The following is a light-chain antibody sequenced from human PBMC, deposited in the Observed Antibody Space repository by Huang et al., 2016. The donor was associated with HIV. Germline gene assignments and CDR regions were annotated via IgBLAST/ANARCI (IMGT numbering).Light chain of an antibody. CDR2: GAS. J-gene: IGKJ2*01. V-gene: IGKV3-20*01. CDR3: QQYGSSPPYT. Sequence: EIVLTQSPGTLSLSPGERATLSCRASQSVSAGYLAWYQQKPGQAPSLLIYGASTRATGIPDRFSGSGSGTDFTLTISRLEPEDFAVYYCQQYGSSPPYTFGQGTKLEI. CDR1: QSVSAGY.